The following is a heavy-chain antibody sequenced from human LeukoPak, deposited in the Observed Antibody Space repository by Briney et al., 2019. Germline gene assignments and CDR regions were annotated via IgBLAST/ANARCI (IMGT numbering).Heavy chain of an antibody. Sequence: GGSLRLSCAASGFTFSSYSMNWVRQAPGKGLEWVSSISSSSSYIYYADSVKGRFTISRDNAKNSLYLRMNSLRAEDTAVYYCARVDYDYGDLFDYWGQGTLVTVSS. CDR1: GFTFSSYS. CDR2: ISSSSSYI. J-gene: IGHJ4*02. CDR3: ARVDYDYGDLFDY. D-gene: IGHD4-17*01. V-gene: IGHV3-21*01.